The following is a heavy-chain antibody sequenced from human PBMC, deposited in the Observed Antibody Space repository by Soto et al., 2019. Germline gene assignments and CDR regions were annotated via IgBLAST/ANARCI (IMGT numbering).Heavy chain of an antibody. V-gene: IGHV1-18*04. D-gene: IGHD2-21*02. CDR3: ARGSSGDLYDY. CDR1: GYIFTNYG. CDR2: ISGYNGYP. J-gene: IGHJ4*02. Sequence: QIHLVQSGAEVRKPGASVNVSCKTSGYIFTNYGVSWVRQAPGEGLEVVGWISGYNGYPKYGQRFQGRVTRSTDTSTTTGYMELRNLRSDDTAVYYCARGSSGDLYDYWGQGTLLTVSS.